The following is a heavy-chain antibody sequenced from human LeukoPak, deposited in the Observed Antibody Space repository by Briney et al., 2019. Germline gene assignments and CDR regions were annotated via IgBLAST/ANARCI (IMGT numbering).Heavy chain of an antibody. CDR2: ISGSGGST. D-gene: IGHD1-26*01. J-gene: IGHJ4*02. Sequence: GGSLRLSCAASGFTFSSYAMSWVRQAPGKGLEWGSAISGSGGSTYYADSVKGRFTISRDNSKNTLYLQMNSLRAEDTAVYYCAKEGLLWELLSYFDYWGQGTLVTVSS. CDR1: GFTFSSYA. CDR3: AKEGLLWELLSYFDY. V-gene: IGHV3-23*01.